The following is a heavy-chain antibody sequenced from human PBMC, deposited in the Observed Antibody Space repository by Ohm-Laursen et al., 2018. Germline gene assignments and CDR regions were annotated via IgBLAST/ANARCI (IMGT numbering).Heavy chain of an antibody. J-gene: IGHJ4*02. CDR1: GFIFSNYY. CDR2: IKQDGSEK. D-gene: IGHD1-20*01. V-gene: IGHV3-7*01. CDR3: ARSITADY. Sequence: SLRLSCAASGFIFSNYYISWVRQAPGKGLEWVANIKQDGSEKYYVDSVKGRFTISRDNAKNSLYLQMNSLRAEDTAVYYCARSITADYWGQGTLVTVSS.